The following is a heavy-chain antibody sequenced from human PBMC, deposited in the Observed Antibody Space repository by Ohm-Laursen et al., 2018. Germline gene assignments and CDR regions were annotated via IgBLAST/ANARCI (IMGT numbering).Heavy chain of an antibody. Sequence: SLRLSCAASGFTFSSYAMNWVRQAPGRGLEWVSTIRASGSRTYYADSVKGRFTISRDNSKNTLYLQMNSLRAEDTAVYYCAKGASQSTIFAAGMDVWGQGTTVTVSS. CDR3: AKGASQSTIFAAGMDV. CDR1: GFTFSSYA. V-gene: IGHV3-23*01. CDR2: IRASGSRT. J-gene: IGHJ6*02. D-gene: IGHD3-3*01.